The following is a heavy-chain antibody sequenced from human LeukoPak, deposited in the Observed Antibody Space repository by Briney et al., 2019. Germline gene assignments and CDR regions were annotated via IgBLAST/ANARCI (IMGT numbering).Heavy chain of an antibody. D-gene: IGHD3-22*01. CDR2: ITPNADRT. Sequence: GGSLRLSCAASGFTFGSYGMSWVRQAPGKGLEWVSFITPNADRTSYADSVEGRFTISRDNPRNTLYMQMNSLRDGDTALYYCAIMHGYYDGSGYWVQWGQGTLDTVSS. CDR1: GFTFGSYG. CDR3: AIMHGYYDGSGYWVQ. V-gene: IGHV3-23*01. J-gene: IGHJ1*01.